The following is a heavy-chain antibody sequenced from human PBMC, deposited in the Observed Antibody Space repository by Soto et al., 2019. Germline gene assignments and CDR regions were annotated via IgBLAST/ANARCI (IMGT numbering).Heavy chain of an antibody. Sequence: QVRLQQWGAGLLKPSETLSLTCAVSGGSFSGYIWTWIRQTPGKGLQWIGQINHSGSSIYNPSLKYRVTISTMSNNKFSLELSSVTAVGTAVYYCTRGLFSGSAYSGSWYYFDSWGQGTMVTVSS. J-gene: IGHJ4*02. D-gene: IGHD1-26*01. CDR2: INHSGSS. CDR3: TRGLFSGSAYSGSWYYFDS. CDR1: GGSFSGYI. V-gene: IGHV4-34*01.